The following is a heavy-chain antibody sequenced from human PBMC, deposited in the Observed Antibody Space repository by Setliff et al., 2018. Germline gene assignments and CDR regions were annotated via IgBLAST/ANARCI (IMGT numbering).Heavy chain of an antibody. J-gene: IGHJ4*02. CDR1: GGSSSGYY. CDR2: INHSGST. CDR3: ASQEPLYSSGWYYFDY. D-gene: IGHD6-19*01. V-gene: IGHV4-34*01. Sequence: NPSETLSLTCAVYGGSSSGYYWSWIRQPPGKGLEWIGEINHSGSTNYNPSLKSRVTISVDTSKNQFSLKLSSVTAADTAVYYCASQEPLYSSGWYYFDYWGQGTLVTVSS.